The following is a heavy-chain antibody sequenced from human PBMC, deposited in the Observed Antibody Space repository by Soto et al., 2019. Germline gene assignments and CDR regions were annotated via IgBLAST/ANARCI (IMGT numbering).Heavy chain of an antibody. J-gene: IGHJ4*02. Sequence: QVQLVQSGAEVKKPGSSVKVSCKASGDTFMTYAVSWLRQAPGQGLEWMGGIIPIFGTANYAQKFQGRVTITAYESTSTAYMELSSLRSEATAVYYCARDPCISTTCYHDYWGQGTLVTVSS. D-gene: IGHD2-2*01. CDR2: IIPIFGTA. CDR1: GDTFMTYA. CDR3: ARDPCISTTCYHDY. V-gene: IGHV1-69*12.